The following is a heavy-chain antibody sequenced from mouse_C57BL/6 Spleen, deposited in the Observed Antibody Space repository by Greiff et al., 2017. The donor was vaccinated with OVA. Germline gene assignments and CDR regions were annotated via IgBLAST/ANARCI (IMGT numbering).Heavy chain of an antibody. D-gene: IGHD2-3*01. Sequence: EVKVVESGGGLVQPKGSLKLSCAASGFTFNTYAMHWVRQAPGKGLEWVARIRRKSSNYATYYADSVKDTFTISRDDSQSMLYLQINDLKTEDTAVYYCVGIYDGRAMDDWGQGTSVTVSS. CDR1: GFTFNTYA. CDR2: IRRKSSNYAT. CDR3: VGIYDGRAMDD. V-gene: IGHV10-3*01. J-gene: IGHJ4*01.